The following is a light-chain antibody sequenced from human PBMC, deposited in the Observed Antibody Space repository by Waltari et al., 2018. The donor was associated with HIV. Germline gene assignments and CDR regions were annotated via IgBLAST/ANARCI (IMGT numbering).Light chain of an antibody. CDR3: SSYAGSNNLL. CDR2: EVT. Sequence: QSALTQPPSASGSPGQSVTISCPGNSSDVGGYNFVPWYQQHPGKAPRLMIYEVTKRPAGGPDRFSGSKSCNTASLTVSGLQAEDEADYYCSSYAGSNNLLFGGGTKLTVL. J-gene: IGLJ2*01. CDR1: SSDVGGYNF. V-gene: IGLV2-8*01.